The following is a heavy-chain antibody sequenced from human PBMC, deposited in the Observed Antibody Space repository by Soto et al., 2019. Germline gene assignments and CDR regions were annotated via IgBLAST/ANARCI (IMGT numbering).Heavy chain of an antibody. CDR3: ARGPPHGGSYPVVWFDP. CDR2: IIPILGIA. CDR1: GGTFSSYT. J-gene: IGHJ5*02. D-gene: IGHD3-16*01. V-gene: IGHV1-69*02. Sequence: SVKVSCKASGGTFSSYTISWVQQAPGQGLEWMGRIIPILGIANYAQKFQGRVTITADKSTSTAYMELSSLRSEDTAVYYCARGPPHGGSYPVVWFDPWGQGTLVTVSS.